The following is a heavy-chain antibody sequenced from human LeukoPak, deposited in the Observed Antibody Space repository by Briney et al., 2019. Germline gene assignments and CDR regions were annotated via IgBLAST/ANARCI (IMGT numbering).Heavy chain of an antibody. CDR1: GFSFSSYG. CDR3: ARDVPLYYYDSSGHYYAHETHYYYGMDV. D-gene: IGHD3-22*01. J-gene: IGHJ6*02. CDR2: IWYDGSKK. Sequence: GGSLRLSCAASGFSFSSYGMHWVRQAPGKGLEWVAVIWYDGSKKYYADSVKGRFIISRDNSRNTLYLQMNSLRVEDTTVYYCARDVPLYYYDSSGHYYAHETHYYYGMDVWGQGTTVTVSS. V-gene: IGHV3-33*01.